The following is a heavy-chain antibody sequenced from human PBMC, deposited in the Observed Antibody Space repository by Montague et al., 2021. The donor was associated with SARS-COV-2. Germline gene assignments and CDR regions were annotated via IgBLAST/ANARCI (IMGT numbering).Heavy chain of an antibody. V-gene: IGHV4-39*01. Sequence: SETLSLTCTVSGGSISSSSYYWGWIRQPPGKGLEWIGSIYYSGXTXYXXXXKXRVTISVDTSKNQFSLKLSSVTAADTAVYYCAGSLPGIAAAGTVAAFDIWGQGTMVTVSS. J-gene: IGHJ3*02. D-gene: IGHD6-13*01. CDR3: AGSLPGIAAAGTVAAFDI. CDR2: IYYSGXT. CDR1: GGSISSSSYY.